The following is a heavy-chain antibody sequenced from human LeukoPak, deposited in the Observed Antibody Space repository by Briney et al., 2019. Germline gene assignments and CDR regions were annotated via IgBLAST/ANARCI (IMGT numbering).Heavy chain of an antibody. J-gene: IGHJ3*02. D-gene: IGHD2/OR15-2a*01. Sequence: PGGSLRLSCAASGFTFTTYWMTWVRQAPGKGLEWVANIKQDGSEKYYVDSVKGRFTISRDNAKNSLYLQMNSLRAEDTAVYYCARDSSTFFDIWGRGTMFTVSS. V-gene: IGHV3-7*01. CDR2: IKQDGSEK. CDR1: GFTFTTYW. CDR3: ARDSSTFFDI.